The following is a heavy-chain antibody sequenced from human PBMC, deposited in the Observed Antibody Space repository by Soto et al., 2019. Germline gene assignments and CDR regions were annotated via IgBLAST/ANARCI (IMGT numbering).Heavy chain of an antibody. CDR3: ARDPTPRGGDSIFDY. J-gene: IGHJ4*02. V-gene: IGHV1-2*02. Sequence: ASVKVSCKAPEYTFTGYYMHWVRQAPGQGLEWMGWINPNSGGTNYAQKFQGRVTMTRDTSISTAYMELSRLRSDDTAVYYCARDPTPRGGDSIFDYWGQGTLVTVSS. CDR1: EYTFTGYY. CDR2: INPNSGGT. D-gene: IGHD2-21*02.